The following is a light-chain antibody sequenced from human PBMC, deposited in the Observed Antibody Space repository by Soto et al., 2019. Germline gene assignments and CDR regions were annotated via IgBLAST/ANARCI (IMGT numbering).Light chain of an antibody. Sequence: EIVLTQSPGTLSLSPGERASLSCRASQSVSSEKLAWYLQKPGQAPRLLIFGASGRATGIPERFSGSGSGTDFSLTISRLEPEDSAVYYCQQYGSSLLTFGGGTKVDIK. CDR2: GAS. J-gene: IGKJ4*01. CDR3: QQYGSSLLT. CDR1: QSVSSEK. V-gene: IGKV3-20*01.